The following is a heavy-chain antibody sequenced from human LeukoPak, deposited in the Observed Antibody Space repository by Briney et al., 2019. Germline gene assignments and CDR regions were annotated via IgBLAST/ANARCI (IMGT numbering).Heavy chain of an antibody. V-gene: IGHV6-1*01. CDR2: TYYRSKWYN. Sequence: SQTLSLTCAISGDSVSSNSAAWNWIRQSPSRGLEWLGRTYYRSKWYNDYAVSVKSRITINPGTSKNQFSLQLNSVTPEDTAVYYCARGNYYDSSGYWGPKYYFDYWGQGTLVTVSS. J-gene: IGHJ4*02. CDR3: ARGNYYDSSGYWGPKYYFDY. D-gene: IGHD3-22*01. CDR1: GDSVSSNSAA.